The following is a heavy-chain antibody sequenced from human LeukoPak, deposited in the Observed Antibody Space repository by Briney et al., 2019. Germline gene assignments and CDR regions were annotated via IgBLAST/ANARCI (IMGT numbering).Heavy chain of an antibody. J-gene: IGHJ3*02. Sequence: SETLSLTCTVSGGSISGYYWSWIRQPPGKGLEWIGYIYYSGSTNYNPSLKSRVTISVDTSKNQFSLKLSSVTAADTAVYYCARERGYSYGGDAFDIWGQGTMVTVSS. CDR1: GGSISGYY. CDR3: ARERGYSYGGDAFDI. CDR2: IYYSGST. D-gene: IGHD5-18*01. V-gene: IGHV4-59*01.